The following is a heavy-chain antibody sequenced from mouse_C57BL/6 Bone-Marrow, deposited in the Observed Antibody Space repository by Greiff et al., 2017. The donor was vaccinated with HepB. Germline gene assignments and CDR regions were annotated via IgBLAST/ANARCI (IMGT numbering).Heavy chain of an antibody. Sequence: QVQLKESGAELVRPGASVKLSCKASGYTFTDYYINWVKQRPGQGLEWIARIYPGSGNTYYNEKFKGKATLTAEKSSSTAYMQLSSLTSEDSAVYFCARLERRAWFAYWGQGTLVTVSA. J-gene: IGHJ3*01. CDR1: GYTFTDYY. CDR2: IYPGSGNT. CDR3: ARLERRAWFAY. V-gene: IGHV1-76*01.